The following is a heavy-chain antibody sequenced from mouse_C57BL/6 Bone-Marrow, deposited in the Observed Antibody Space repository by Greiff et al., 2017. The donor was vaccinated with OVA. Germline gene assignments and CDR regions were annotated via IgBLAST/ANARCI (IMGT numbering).Heavy chain of an antibody. CDR2: ISSGGSYT. D-gene: IGHD2-3*01. CDR1: GFTFSSYG. CDR3: ARHPLDGYYFDY. J-gene: IGHJ2*01. Sequence: EVKLEESGGDLVKPGGSLKLSCAASGFTFSSYGMSWVRQTPDKRLEWVATISSGGSYTYYPDSVKGRFTISRDNAKNTLYLQMSSLKSEDTAMYYCARHPLDGYYFDYWGQGTTLTVSS. V-gene: IGHV5-6*02.